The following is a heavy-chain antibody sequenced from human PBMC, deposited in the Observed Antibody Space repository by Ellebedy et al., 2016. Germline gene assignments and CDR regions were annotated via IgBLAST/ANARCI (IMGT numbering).Heavy chain of an antibody. V-gene: IGHV3-23*01. J-gene: IGHJ6*03. D-gene: IGHD4-11*01. Sequence: GGSLRLSXAASGFTFSSYAMSWVRQAPGKGLEWVSAISGSGGSTYYADSVKGRFTISRDNSKNTLYLQMNSLRAEDTAVYYCARDGLDYSNYYAYYYYMDVWGKGTTVTVSS. CDR1: GFTFSSYA. CDR2: ISGSGGST. CDR3: ARDGLDYSNYYAYYYYMDV.